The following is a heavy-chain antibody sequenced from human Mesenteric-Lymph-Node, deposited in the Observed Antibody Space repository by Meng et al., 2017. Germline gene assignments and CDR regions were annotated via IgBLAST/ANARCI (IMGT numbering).Heavy chain of an antibody. CDR2: INPSGGST. V-gene: IGHV1-46*01. J-gene: IGHJ3*02. D-gene: IGHD3-16*01. CDR1: GYTFTSYY. CDR3: ARWVLLGPLGKIDAFDI. Sequence: ASVKVSCKASGYTFTSYYMHWVRQAPGQGLEWMGIINPSGGSTSYAQKFQGRVTMTRDTSTSTVYMELSSLRSEDTAVYYCARWVLLGPLGKIDAFDIWGQGTMVTVSS.